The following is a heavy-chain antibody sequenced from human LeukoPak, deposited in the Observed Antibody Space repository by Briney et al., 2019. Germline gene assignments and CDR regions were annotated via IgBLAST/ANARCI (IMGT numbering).Heavy chain of an antibody. Sequence: PSETLSLTCAVYGGSFSGYYWSWIRQPPGKGLEWIEEINHSGSTNYNPSLKSRVTISVDTSKNQFSLKLSSVTAADMAVYYCARGPHVLLWFGELGTPHYWGQGTLVTVSS. J-gene: IGHJ4*02. V-gene: IGHV4-34*01. D-gene: IGHD3-10*01. CDR3: ARGPHVLLWFGELGTPHY. CDR1: GGSFSGYY. CDR2: INHSGST.